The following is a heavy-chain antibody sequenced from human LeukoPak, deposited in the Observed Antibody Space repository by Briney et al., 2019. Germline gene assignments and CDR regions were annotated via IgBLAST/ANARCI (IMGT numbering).Heavy chain of an antibody. J-gene: IGHJ4*01. Sequence: GASVKVSCKASGYTFTNNFMHWVRQAPGRRLEWMGIINPSGGRTTYAQKFQGRLTMTRDTSTSTVYMELSSLTSEDTAVYHCARADSVSSTWSSFDYWGHGTLVTVSS. CDR2: INPSGGRT. CDR3: ARADSVSSTWSSFDY. CDR1: GYTFTNNF. D-gene: IGHD6-13*01. V-gene: IGHV1-46*01.